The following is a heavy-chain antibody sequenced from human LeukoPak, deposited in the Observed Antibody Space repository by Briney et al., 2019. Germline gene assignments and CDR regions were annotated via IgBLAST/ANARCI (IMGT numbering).Heavy chain of an antibody. CDR1: GGTFSSYA. CDR2: INPNSGGT. CDR3: APTTVNDFDC. Sequence: ASVKVSCKASGGTFSSYAISWVRQAPGQGLEWMGRINPNSGGTNYAQKFQGRVTMTRDTSISTAYMELSRLRSDDTAVYYCAPTTVNDFDCWGQGTLVTVSS. D-gene: IGHD4-17*01. J-gene: IGHJ4*02. V-gene: IGHV1-2*06.